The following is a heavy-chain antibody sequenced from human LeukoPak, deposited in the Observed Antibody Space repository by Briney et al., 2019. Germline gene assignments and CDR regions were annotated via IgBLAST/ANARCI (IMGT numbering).Heavy chain of an antibody. CDR2: INPYTGAT. CDR1: EYTSSDFY. V-gene: IGHV1-2*02. J-gene: IGHJ5*02. CDR3: ATSTVTHTRDP. D-gene: IGHD1-1*01. Sequence: GASVKVSCQASEYTSSDFYLNWVRRAPGQGLEWMGWINPYTGATIYAQNFQGRVTMTWDASIGTGYVELTRLTSDDTALYYCATSTVTHTRDPWGQGTLVTVSS.